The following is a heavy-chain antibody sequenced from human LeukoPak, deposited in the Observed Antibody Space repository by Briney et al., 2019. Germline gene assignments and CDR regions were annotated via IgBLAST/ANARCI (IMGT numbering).Heavy chain of an antibody. CDR1: GFNFANHA. J-gene: IGHJ6*02. Sequence: GGSLRLSCAASGFNFANHAMSWVRQAPGKGLEWLANIKQDGSEIHYVDSVKGRFTISRENAKNSLYLQMNSLRAEDTAVYYCARYCGGDCYGMDVWGQGTTVTVSS. CDR2: IKQDGSEI. D-gene: IGHD2-21*01. CDR3: ARYCGGDCYGMDV. V-gene: IGHV3-7*01.